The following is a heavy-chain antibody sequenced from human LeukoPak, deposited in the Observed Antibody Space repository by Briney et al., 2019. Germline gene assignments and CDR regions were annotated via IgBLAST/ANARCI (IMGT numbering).Heavy chain of an antibody. D-gene: IGHD3-22*01. V-gene: IGHV3-7*03. J-gene: IGHJ4*02. CDR1: GFTFSSYW. CDR3: ASRNYYDSSGYYYYYFDY. Sequence: GGSLRLSCAASGFTFSSYWVSWVRQAPGKGLEWVANIKQDGSEKYYVDSVKGRFTISRDNSKNTLYLQMNSLRAEDTAVYYCASRNYYDSSGYYYYYFDYWGQGILVTVSS. CDR2: IKQDGSEK.